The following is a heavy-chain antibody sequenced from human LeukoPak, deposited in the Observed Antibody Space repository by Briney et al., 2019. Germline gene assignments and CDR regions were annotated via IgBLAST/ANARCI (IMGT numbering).Heavy chain of an antibody. D-gene: IGHD3-22*01. CDR2: ISYDGSNK. CDR3: AKAVGMIVPPDY. CDR1: GFTFSSYG. V-gene: IGHV3-30*18. Sequence: GGSLRLSCAASGFTFSSYGMHWVLQAPGKGLEWVAVISYDGSNKYYADSVKGRFTISRDNSKNTLYLQMNSLRAGDTAVYYCAKAVGMIVPPDYWGQGTLVTVSS. J-gene: IGHJ4*02.